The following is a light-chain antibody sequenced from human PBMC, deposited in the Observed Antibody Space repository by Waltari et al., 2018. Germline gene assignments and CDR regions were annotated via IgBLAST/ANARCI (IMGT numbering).Light chain of an antibody. V-gene: IGKV1-39*01. CDR3: QQGNDFPLT. J-gene: IGKJ4*01. CDR1: QKIYTY. Sequence: DIQMTQSPSSLSASVGDRVTITCRASQKIYTYLNWYQQKAGKAPNLLISSVSTLQSGVPSRFSGSGSGTEFTLTISSLQPEDFSTYYCQQGNDFPLTFGGGTKVEMK. CDR2: SVS.